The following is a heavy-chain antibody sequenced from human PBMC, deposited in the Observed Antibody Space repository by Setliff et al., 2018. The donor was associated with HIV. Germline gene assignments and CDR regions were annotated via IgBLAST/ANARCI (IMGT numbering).Heavy chain of an antibody. CDR2: ISSSSSSI. V-gene: IGHV3-48*02. J-gene: IGHJ3*01. D-gene: IGHD3-3*01. CDR1: RFDFNNYW. CDR3: VRDPGGIFDAFDV. Sequence: GGSLRLSCAASRFDFNNYWMCWVRQAPGKGLEWVSYISSSSSSIYYGDSVKGRFTISRDNAKNSLDLEMHSLTDEDTAVYYCVRDPGGIFDAFDVWGQGTMVTVSS.